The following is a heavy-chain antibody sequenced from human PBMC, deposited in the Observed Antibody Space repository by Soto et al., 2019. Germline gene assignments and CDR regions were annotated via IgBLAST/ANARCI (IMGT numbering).Heavy chain of an antibody. CDR2: IRQDGTET. CDR1: GFTFSTYW. J-gene: IGHJ4*02. D-gene: IGHD1-26*01. Sequence: EAQLVESGGGLVQPGGSLRLSCAASGFTFSTYWMNWVRQAPGMGLEWLASIRQDGTETRYVDSVEGRFTISRDNTKNSLFLQMNTLRADDTAVYYCVGGAGWEIDYWGQGTLVTVSS. V-gene: IGHV3-7*03. CDR3: VGGAGWEIDY.